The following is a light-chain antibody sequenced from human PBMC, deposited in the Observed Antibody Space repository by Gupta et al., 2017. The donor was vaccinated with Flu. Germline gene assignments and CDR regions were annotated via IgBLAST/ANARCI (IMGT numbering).Light chain of an antibody. J-gene: IGLJ3*02. Sequence: QTVVTQETSLLVSPGGTVPLTCGLGSGSVSSSYYPSWYQQTPGQTPRTLIYNTDTRSSGVPDRFSGSILGNRAALTITGAQADDESDYFCVLYMGSDVGVFGGGTKLTVL. CDR2: NTD. CDR3: VLYMGSDVGV. V-gene: IGLV8-61*01. CDR1: SGSVSSSYY.